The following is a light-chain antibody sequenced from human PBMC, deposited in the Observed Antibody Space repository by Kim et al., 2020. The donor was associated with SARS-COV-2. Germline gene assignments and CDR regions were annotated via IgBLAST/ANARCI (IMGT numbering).Light chain of an antibody. CDR2: QDS. Sequence: GSTGQKARITCSGDKLGDKYACWYQQKPGQSPVLVIYQDSKRPSGIPERFSGSNSGNTATLTISGTQAMDEADYYCQAWDSSTAVFGGGTQLTVL. V-gene: IGLV3-1*01. CDR1: KLGDKY. J-gene: IGLJ2*01. CDR3: QAWDSSTAV.